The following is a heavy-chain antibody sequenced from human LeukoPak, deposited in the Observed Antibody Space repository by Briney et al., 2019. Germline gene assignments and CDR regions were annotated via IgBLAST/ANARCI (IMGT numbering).Heavy chain of an antibody. D-gene: IGHD3-22*01. CDR3: AVLPGYYYDSSGYSYAFDI. V-gene: IGHV1-18*01. Sequence: ASVKVSCKASGYTFTSYGISWVRQAPGQGLEWMGWISAYNGNTNYAQKLQGRVTMTTGTSTSTAYMELRSLRSDDTAVYYCAVLPGYYYDSSGYSYAFDIWGQGTMVTVSS. J-gene: IGHJ3*02. CDR1: GYTFTSYG. CDR2: ISAYNGNT.